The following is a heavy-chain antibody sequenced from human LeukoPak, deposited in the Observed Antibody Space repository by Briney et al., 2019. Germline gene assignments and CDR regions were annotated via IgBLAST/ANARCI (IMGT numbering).Heavy chain of an antibody. CDR3: AKDHGVAVTGMFY. CDR2: ISGTGANT. Sequence: GGSLRLSCAASGFALISFTMSWVRQTPGKGLEWVASISGTGANTYYADSVKGRFTISRDNSRNTLYLQMNSLGAEDTAVYYCAKDHGVAVTGMFYWGQGTLVTVSS. CDR1: GFALISFT. V-gene: IGHV3-23*01. J-gene: IGHJ4*02. D-gene: IGHD6-19*01.